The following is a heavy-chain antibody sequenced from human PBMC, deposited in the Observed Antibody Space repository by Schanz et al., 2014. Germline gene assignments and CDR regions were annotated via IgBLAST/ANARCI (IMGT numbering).Heavy chain of an antibody. CDR3: ASVIMVAGNHRDGRDV. V-gene: IGHV3-7*05. Sequence: EVQLLESGGGLVQPGESLRLSCAASGFSFSNYCMSWVRQAPGKGLEWVANIKQDGSEKYYVDSVKGRFTISRDNAKKSLYLQMSSLRDGDTAVYYCASVIMVAGNHRDGRDVWGQGTTVIVSS. CDR2: IKQDGSEK. CDR1: GFSFSNYC. J-gene: IGHJ6*02. D-gene: IGHD6-19*01.